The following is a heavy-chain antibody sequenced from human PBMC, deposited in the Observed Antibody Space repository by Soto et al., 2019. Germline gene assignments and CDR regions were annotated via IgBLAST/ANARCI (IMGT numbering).Heavy chain of an antibody. D-gene: IGHD2-2*01. J-gene: IGHJ3*02. CDR3: ARAPNRYCSSTSCHDAFDI. CDR2: ISAYNGNT. CDR1: GYTFTSYG. Sequence: ASVKFSCKASGYTFTSYGISWVRQAPGQGLEWMGWISAYNGNTNYAQKLQVRVTMTTDTSTSTAYMELRSLRSDDTAVYYCARAPNRYCSSTSCHDAFDIWGQGTMVTVSS. V-gene: IGHV1-18*01.